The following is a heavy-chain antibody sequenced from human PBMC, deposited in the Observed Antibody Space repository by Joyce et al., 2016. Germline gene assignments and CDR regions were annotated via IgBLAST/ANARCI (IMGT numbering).Heavy chain of an antibody. CDR1: GGAFSHFT. D-gene: IGHD1-14*01. CDR2: VIPFFGAA. V-gene: IGHV1-69*12. J-gene: IGHJ6*02. CDR3: ARGGTSSDHYFFYTVDV. Sequence: QVLLVQSGATVKRPGSSLRVSCKSSGGAFSHFTVNWVRQAPGQRLEWMGGVIPFFGAAKYAEHFQGRVTLTADLATRTAYMELSSLTSADTAVYYCARGGTSSDHYFFYTVDVWGPGTTVIVSS.